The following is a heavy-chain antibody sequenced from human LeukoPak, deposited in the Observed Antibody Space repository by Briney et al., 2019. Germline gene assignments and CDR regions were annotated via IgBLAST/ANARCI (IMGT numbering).Heavy chain of an antibody. CDR2: IDDSGST. CDR3: ARLRDDSSGYNLFDI. D-gene: IGHD3-22*01. J-gene: IGHJ3*02. V-gene: IGHV4-30-4*08. Sequence: TLSPTCTVSAGSISSGDYDCSWLRQPPGKGREWSRHIDDSGSTYYNPSLKSRVTISVDTSKNPFSLKLSFVTAADTAVYYCARLRDDSSGYNLFDIWGQGTMVTVSS. CDR1: AGSISSGDYD.